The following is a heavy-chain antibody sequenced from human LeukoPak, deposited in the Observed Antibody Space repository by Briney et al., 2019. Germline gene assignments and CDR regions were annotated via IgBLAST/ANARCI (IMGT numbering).Heavy chain of an antibody. J-gene: IGHJ4*02. V-gene: IGHV1-2*02. D-gene: IGHD5-24*01. CDR2: INPNSGGT. Sequence: ASVKVSRKASGYTFTGYYMHWVRQAPGQGLGWMGWINPNSGGTNYAQKFQGRVTMTRDASISTAYMELSRLRSDDTAVYYCARDRDGEYDYWGQGTLVTVSS. CDR3: ARDRDGEYDY. CDR1: GYTFTGYY.